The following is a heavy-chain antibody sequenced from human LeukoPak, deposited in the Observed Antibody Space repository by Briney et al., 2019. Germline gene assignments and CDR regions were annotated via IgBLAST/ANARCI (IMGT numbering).Heavy chain of an antibody. V-gene: IGHV1-69*05. J-gene: IGHJ4*02. CDR1: GGTFSSYA. CDR3: ASSPYYDSSGYYHY. CDR2: IIPIFGTA. D-gene: IGHD3-22*01. Sequence: ASVKVSCKASGGTFSSYAISWVRQAPGQGLEWMGGIIPIFGTANYAQKFQGRVTITTDESTSTAYMELSSLRSEDTAVYYCASSPYYDSSGYYHYWGQGTLVTVSS.